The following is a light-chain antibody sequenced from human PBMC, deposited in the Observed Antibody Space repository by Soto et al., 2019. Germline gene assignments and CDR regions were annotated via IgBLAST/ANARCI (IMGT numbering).Light chain of an antibody. V-gene: IGKV1-39*01. CDR2: ASS. Sequence: DIQMTQSPSAMSASVGDRVTITCRASQGIKNYLNWYQQKPGKAPKLLIYASSSLQSGVPSRFSGSGSGADFILTISSLRPEDFATYYCQQSHSTLVTFGQGTKVDIK. J-gene: IGKJ1*01. CDR3: QQSHSTLVT. CDR1: QGIKNY.